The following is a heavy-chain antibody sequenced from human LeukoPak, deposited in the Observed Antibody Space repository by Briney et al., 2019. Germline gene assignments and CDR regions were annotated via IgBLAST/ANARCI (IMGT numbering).Heavy chain of an antibody. D-gene: IGHD6-13*01. Sequence: ASETLSLTCTVSGGSISSYYWSWIRQPAGKGLEWIGRIYTSGSTNYNPSLKSRVTISVDTSKNQFSLKLSSVTAADTAVYYCARQQLDNWFDPWGQGTLVTVSS. CDR3: ARQQLDNWFDP. CDR2: IYTSGST. V-gene: IGHV4-4*07. CDR1: GGSISSYY. J-gene: IGHJ5*02.